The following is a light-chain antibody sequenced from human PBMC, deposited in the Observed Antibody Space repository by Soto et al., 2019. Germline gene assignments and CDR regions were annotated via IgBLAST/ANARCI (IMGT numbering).Light chain of an antibody. CDR1: SSNIGAGYD. V-gene: IGLV1-40*01. CDR2: GNS. CDR3: QSYDSSLSGAV. J-gene: IGLJ7*01. Sequence: QSEVTQPPSVSGAPGQRVTISCTGSSSNIGAGYDVHWYQQLPGTAPKLLIYGNSNRPSGVPDRFSGSKSGTSASLAITGLQAEDEADYYCQSYDSSLSGAVFGGGTQLTVL.